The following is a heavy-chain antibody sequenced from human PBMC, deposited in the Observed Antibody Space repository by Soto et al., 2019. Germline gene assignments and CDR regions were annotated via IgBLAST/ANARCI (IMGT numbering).Heavy chain of an antibody. CDR3: ARGGASHCSGCSCYSRYYYDGMDV. Sequence: QVQLVQSGAEVKKPGASVKVSCKASGYTFTSYYMHWVRQAPGQGLEWMGIINPSGGSTSYAQKFQGRVTMTSDTSTSTVYMELSSLRSEDTAVYYCARGGASHCSGCSCYSRYYYDGMDVWGQGTTVTVSS. V-gene: IGHV1-46*01. CDR1: GYTFTSYY. J-gene: IGHJ6*02. D-gene: IGHD2-15*01. CDR2: INPSGGST.